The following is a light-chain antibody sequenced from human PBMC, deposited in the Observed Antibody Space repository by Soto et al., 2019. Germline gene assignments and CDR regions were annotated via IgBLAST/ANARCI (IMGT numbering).Light chain of an antibody. CDR3: QKYNNWPPIP. V-gene: IGKV3-15*01. Sequence: EIPLTQSETNMSVSSGERATLSCRRSQSVSSHLACYQPKPGQAPRLLLYGAYARATGIPARFTGSGCGTEFSLTTSSLQSADFAAYYCQKYNNWPPIPFCQVTRVEIK. J-gene: IGKJ5*01. CDR2: GAY. CDR1: QSVSSH.